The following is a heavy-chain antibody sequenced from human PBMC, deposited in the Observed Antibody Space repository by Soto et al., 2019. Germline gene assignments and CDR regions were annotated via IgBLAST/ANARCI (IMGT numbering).Heavy chain of an antibody. CDR1: GYTFTGYY. CDR2: INPNSGGT. D-gene: IGHD5-12*01. CDR3: ARGGGDIVATHYYYCMDV. Sequence: QVQLVQSGAEVKKPGASVKVSCKASGYTFTGYYMHWVRQAPGQGLEWMGWINPNSGGTNYAQKFQGWVTMTRDTCISAADMELSRLRCDDTAVYYCARGGGDIVATHYYYCMDVRGQGTTVTRS. V-gene: IGHV1-2*04. J-gene: IGHJ6*02.